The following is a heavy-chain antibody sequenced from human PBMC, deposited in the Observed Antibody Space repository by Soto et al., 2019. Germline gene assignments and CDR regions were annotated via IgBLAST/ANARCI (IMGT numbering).Heavy chain of an antibody. J-gene: IGHJ6*02. D-gene: IGHD3-16*01. V-gene: IGHV4-39*01. Sequence: PLETLFLTCTVPGGSIRSYYWGWIRQASVKGLEWIGSIYYSGSTYYNPSLKSRVTISVDTFKNQFSLKLSSVTAVDTAVYYCAKVVKHYVWGSGSYGMDVWGQGTTVT. CDR1: GGSIRSYY. CDR3: AKVVKHYVWGSGSYGMDV. CDR2: IYYSGST.